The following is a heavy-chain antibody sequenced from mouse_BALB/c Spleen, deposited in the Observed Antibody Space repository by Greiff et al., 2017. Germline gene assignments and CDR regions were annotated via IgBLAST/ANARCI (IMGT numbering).Heavy chain of an antibody. D-gene: IGHD2-1*01. CDR2: IFPGTGTT. CDR1: GYTFTSYW. V-gene: IGHV1S132*01. J-gene: IGHJ4*01. Sequence: QVQLQQSGAELVKPGASVKLSCKTSGYTFTSYWIQWVKQRPGQGLGWIGEIFPGTGTTYYNEKFKGKATLTIDTSSSTAYMQLSSLTSEDSAVYFCARRDGKGYAMDDWGQGTSVTVSS. CDR3: ARRDGKGYAMDD.